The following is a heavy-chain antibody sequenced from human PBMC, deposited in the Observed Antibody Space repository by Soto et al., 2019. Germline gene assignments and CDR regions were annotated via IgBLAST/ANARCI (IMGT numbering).Heavy chain of an antibody. CDR3: ARLRYSSSYFDY. J-gene: IGHJ4*02. D-gene: IGHD6-6*01. Sequence: PSETLSLTCTVSGGSISSSSYYWGWIRQPPGKGLEWIGSIYYSGSTYYNPSLKSRVTISVDTSKNQFSLKLSSVTAADTAVYYCARLRYSSSYFDYWGQGTLVTVSS. CDR2: IYYSGST. CDR1: GGSISSSSYY. V-gene: IGHV4-39*01.